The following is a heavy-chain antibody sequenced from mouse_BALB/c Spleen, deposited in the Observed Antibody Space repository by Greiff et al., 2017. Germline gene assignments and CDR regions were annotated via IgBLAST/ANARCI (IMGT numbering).Heavy chain of an antibody. V-gene: IGHV3-6*02. CDR1: GYSITSGYY. D-gene: IGHD2-1*01. Sequence: ESGPGLVKPSQSLSLTCSVTGYSITSGYYWNWIRQFPGNKLEWMGYISYDGSNNYNPSLKNRISITRDTSKNQFFLKLNSVTTEDTATYYCARRDLLFNWFAYWGQGTLVTVSA. CDR2: ISYDGSN. J-gene: IGHJ3*01. CDR3: ARRDLLFNWFAY.